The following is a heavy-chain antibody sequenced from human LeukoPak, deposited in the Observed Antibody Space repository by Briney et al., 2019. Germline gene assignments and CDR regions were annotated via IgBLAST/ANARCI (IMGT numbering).Heavy chain of an antibody. CDR3: AREAASDAFDI. J-gene: IGHJ3*02. D-gene: IGHD2-15*01. CDR1: GGSFSGYY. Sequence: SETLSLTCAVYGGSFSGYYWSWIRQPPGKGLEWIGEINHSGSTNYNPSLKSRVTISVDTSKNQFSLKLSSVTAADTAVYYCAREAASDAFDIWGQGTMVTVSS. CDR2: INHSGST. V-gene: IGHV4-34*01.